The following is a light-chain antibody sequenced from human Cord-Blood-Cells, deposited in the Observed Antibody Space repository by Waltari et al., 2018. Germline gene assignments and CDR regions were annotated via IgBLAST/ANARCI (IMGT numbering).Light chain of an antibody. J-gene: IGLJ3*02. Sequence: QAALTQPASVSGSLGRSITLPCTGPSSDVGGYNYVPCYQQHPGKAPNLRIYDVSNRPSGVSNRFSGSKAGNTASLTISGLQAEDEADYYCSSYTSSSTPLFGGGTKLTVL. CDR2: DVS. V-gene: IGLV2-14*01. CDR3: SSYTSSSTPL. CDR1: SSDVGGYNY.